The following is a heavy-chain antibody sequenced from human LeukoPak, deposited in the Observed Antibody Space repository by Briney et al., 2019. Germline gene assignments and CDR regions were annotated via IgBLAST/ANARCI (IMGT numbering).Heavy chain of an antibody. V-gene: IGHV3-30*02. J-gene: IGHJ6*03. CDR1: GFTFSNYG. CDR2: IRFDGTHQ. CDR3: SKTSLSDSSGHYYYTDV. D-gene: IGHD3-3*01. Sequence: TGGSLRLSCTASGFTFSNYGMHWVRQAPGKGLEWVAFIRFDGTHQYYADSMKGRFTISRDNSKNTVYLQIYSLTPDDTAVYFCSKTSLSDSSGHYYYTDVWGKGTTVTISS.